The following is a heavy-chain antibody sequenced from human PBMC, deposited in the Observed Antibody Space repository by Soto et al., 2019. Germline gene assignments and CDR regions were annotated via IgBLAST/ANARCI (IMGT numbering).Heavy chain of an antibody. CDR2: ISGSGGST. V-gene: IGHV3-23*01. D-gene: IGHD6-13*01. Sequence: PGGSLRFSCAASGFTFSSYAMSWVRQAPGKGLERVSAISGSGGSTYYADSVKGRFTISRDNSKNTLYLQMNSLRAEDTAVYYCAKDPPRRSSWYFDYWGQGTLVTVSS. CDR3: AKDPPRRSSWYFDY. J-gene: IGHJ4*02. CDR1: GFTFSSYA.